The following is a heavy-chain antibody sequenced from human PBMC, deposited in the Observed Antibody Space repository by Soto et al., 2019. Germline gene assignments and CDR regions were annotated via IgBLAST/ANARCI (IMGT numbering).Heavy chain of an antibody. CDR2: IDPSDSYT. V-gene: IGHV5-10-1*03. D-gene: IGHD2-15*01. Sequence: EVQLVQSGAEVKKPGESLRISCKGSGYSFTSYWISWVRQMPGKGLEWMGRIDPSDSYTNYSPSFQGHVTISADKSISTAYLQWSSLKASDTAMYYYARRGCSGGSCYSNHAFDIWGQGTMVTVSS. CDR1: GYSFTSYW. CDR3: ARRGCSGGSCYSNHAFDI. J-gene: IGHJ3*02.